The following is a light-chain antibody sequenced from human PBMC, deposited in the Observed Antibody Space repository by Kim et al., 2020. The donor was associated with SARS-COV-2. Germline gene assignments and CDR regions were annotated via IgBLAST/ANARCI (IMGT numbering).Light chain of an antibody. CDR1: SSDIGGYTY. V-gene: IGLV2-14*01. CDR2: EVT. CDR3: SSYEANRSWV. Sequence: QSITIACQGTSSDIGGYTYVSWYRQEPGKAPKLMIYEVTKRPSGVSNRLSGSKSGTTASLTISGLQAEDEADYFCSSYEANRSWVFGGGTKVTVL. J-gene: IGLJ3*02.